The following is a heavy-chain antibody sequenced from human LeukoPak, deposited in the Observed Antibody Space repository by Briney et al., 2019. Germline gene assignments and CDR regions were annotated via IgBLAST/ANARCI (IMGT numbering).Heavy chain of an antibody. Sequence: GRFTISRDDSKSIAYLQMNSLKTEDTAVYYCTRGPLDYGDYVVAAIDYWGQGTLVTVSS. CDR3: TRGPLDYGDYVVAAIDY. V-gene: IGHV3-49*02. J-gene: IGHJ4*02. D-gene: IGHD4-17*01.